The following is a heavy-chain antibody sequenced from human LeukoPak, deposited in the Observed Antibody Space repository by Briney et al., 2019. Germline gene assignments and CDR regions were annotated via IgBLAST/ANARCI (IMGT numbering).Heavy chain of an antibody. D-gene: IGHD1-1*01. Sequence: PSETLSLTCTVSGGSISSSSYYWSWIRQPAGKGLELIGRIYPSGSTNYNPSLKSRVTMSVDTSKNQFSLKLSSVTAADTAVYYCARAPTGTGGWNWFDPWGQGTLVTVSS. CDR3: ARAPTGTGGWNWFDP. J-gene: IGHJ5*02. CDR1: GGSISSSSYY. CDR2: IYPSGST. V-gene: IGHV4-61*02.